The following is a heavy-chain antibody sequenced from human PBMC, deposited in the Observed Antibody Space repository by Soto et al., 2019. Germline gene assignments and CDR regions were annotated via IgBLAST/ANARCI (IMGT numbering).Heavy chain of an antibody. V-gene: IGHV4-31*03. CDR1: GGSISSGGYY. CDR3: AREGGQLGEFDY. CDR2: IYYSGST. Sequence: QVQLQESGPGLVKPSQTLSLTCTVSGGSISSGGYYWSWIRQHPGKGLEWIGYIYYSGSTYYNPSLKSRVTISVDTSKNQFSLKLSSVTAAVTAVYYCAREGGQLGEFDYWGQGTLVTVSS. J-gene: IGHJ4*02. D-gene: IGHD6-13*01.